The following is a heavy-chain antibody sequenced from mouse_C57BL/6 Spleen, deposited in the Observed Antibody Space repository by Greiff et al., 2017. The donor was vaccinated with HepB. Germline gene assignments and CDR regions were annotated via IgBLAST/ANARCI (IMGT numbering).Heavy chain of an antibody. CDR2: ISYDGSN. CDR1: GYSITSGYY. CDR3: ARASNWDLEGFDY. Sequence: DVKLQESGPGLVKPSQSLSLTCSVTGYSITSGYYWNWIRQFPGNKLEWMGYISYDGSNNYNPSLKNRISITRDTSKNQFFLKLNSVTTEDTATYYCARASNWDLEGFDYWGQGTTLTVSS. D-gene: IGHD4-1*01. J-gene: IGHJ2*01. V-gene: IGHV3-6*01.